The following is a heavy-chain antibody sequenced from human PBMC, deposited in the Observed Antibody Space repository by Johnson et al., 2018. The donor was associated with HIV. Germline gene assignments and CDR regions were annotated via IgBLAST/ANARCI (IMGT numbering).Heavy chain of an antibody. CDR1: GFTFSDHY. V-gene: IGHV3-30*02. D-gene: IGHD3-10*01. CDR3: AKGRSGGSGAFDI. J-gene: IGHJ3*02. Sequence: QEKLVESGGGLVQPGRSLRLSCAASGFTFSDHYMDWVRQAPGKGLEWVAFIRYDESNIYYADSVKGRFIISRDNSKNTLYVQMNRLRPEDTAAYFCAKGRSGGSGAFDIWGQGTVVTVSS. CDR2: IRYDESNI.